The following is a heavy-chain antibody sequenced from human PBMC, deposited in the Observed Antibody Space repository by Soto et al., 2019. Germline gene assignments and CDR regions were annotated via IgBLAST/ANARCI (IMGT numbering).Heavy chain of an antibody. Sequence: LRLSCAASGFTFSSYGMHWVRQAPGKGLEWVAVISYDGSNKYYADSVKGRFTISRDNSKNTLYLQMNSLRAEDTAVYYCAKHESHDYWGQGTLVTVSS. V-gene: IGHV3-30*18. CDR1: GFTFSSYG. CDR3: AKHESHDY. J-gene: IGHJ4*02. CDR2: ISYDGSNK.